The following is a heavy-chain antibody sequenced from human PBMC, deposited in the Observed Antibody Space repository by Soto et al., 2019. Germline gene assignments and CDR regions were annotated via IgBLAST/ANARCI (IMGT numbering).Heavy chain of an antibody. CDR3: ARHPKYSSGWSSFDY. J-gene: IGHJ4*02. D-gene: IGHD6-19*01. Sequence: GESLKISCEGSGYTFASYWIGWVRQMPGKGLERMGIIYPGDSDTRYSPSFQGQVTISADKSINTAYLQWSSLEASDTAIYYCARHPKYSSGWSSFDYWGQGTLVTVSS. V-gene: IGHV5-51*01. CDR2: IYPGDSDT. CDR1: GYTFASYW.